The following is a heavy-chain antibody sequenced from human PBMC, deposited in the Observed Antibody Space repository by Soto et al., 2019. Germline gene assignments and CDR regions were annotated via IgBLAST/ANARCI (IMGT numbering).Heavy chain of an antibody. Sequence: QVQLVESGGGVVQPGRSLRLSCAASGFSFSTNAMNWVRQAPGKGLEWVAVISYDGSNKYYADSVKGRFTISRDNSKNTLDLQMNSLRAEDTAVYYCVRGGDSSGYYYRQYFQHWGQGTLVTVSS. D-gene: IGHD3-22*01. CDR2: ISYDGSNK. CDR3: VRGGDSSGYYYRQYFQH. V-gene: IGHV3-30-3*01. CDR1: GFSFSTNA. J-gene: IGHJ1*01.